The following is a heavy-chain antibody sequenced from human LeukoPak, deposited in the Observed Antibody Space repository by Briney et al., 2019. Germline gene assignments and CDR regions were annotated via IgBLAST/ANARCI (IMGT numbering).Heavy chain of an antibody. V-gene: IGHV3-64*01. Sequence: GGSLRLSCAASVFTFISYAMQWVRAAPGEGLECVSAICSNGGGTYYAHTVKGRFTLSRDNFKETLYLQMGSRRAEDMALYYCARTAGDCSCGSCY. CDR3: ARTAGDCSCGSCY. CDR2: ICSNGGGT. J-gene: IGHJ4*03. D-gene: IGHD2-15*01. CDR1: VFTFISYA.